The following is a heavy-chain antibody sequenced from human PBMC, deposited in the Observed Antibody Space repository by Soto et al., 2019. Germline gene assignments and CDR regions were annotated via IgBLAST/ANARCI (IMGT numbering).Heavy chain of an antibody. CDR2: ISDIGGTT. V-gene: IGHV3-23*01. J-gene: IGHJ5*02. Sequence: EVQLTESGGGLVQPGGSLRLSCAASGFTFSSYSMTWVRQAPGKGLEWVSGISDIGGTTWYADSVKGRFTISRDNSKNTLCLKMNSLRADDTAVYFGSKWSGFGDAWGQGTLVTVSS. D-gene: IGHD3-10*01. CDR1: GFTFSSYS. CDR3: SKWSGFGDA.